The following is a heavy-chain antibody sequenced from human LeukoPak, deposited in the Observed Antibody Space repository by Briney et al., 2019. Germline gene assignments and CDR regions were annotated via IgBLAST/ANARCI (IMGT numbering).Heavy chain of an antibody. CDR2: INAGNDKT. CDR3: ARGLYDSSGYYFNHFDY. Sequence: GASVKVSCKASGYTFTSYVMHWVRQAPGQRLEWMGWINAGNDKTEYSQKFQGRVTISRDTSASTAYMELSSLRSEDTAVYYCARGLYDSSGYYFNHFDYWGQGTLVTVSS. J-gene: IGHJ4*02. D-gene: IGHD3-22*01. V-gene: IGHV1-3*01. CDR1: GYTFTSYV.